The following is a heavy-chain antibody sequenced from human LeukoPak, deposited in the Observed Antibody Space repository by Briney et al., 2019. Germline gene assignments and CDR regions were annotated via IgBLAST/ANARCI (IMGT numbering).Heavy chain of an antibody. V-gene: IGHV3-23*01. D-gene: IGHD1-26*01. CDR2: ISGSDAGT. Sequence: GGSLRLSCAACGFTFSSYAMSWVRQIPGKGLEWVSAISGSDAGTYYADSVKGRFTISRDNSKNTLYLQMNRLRAEDTAVYYCARDLQVGALYFFDYWGQGTLVTVSS. CDR1: GFTFSSYA. CDR3: ARDLQVGALYFFDY. J-gene: IGHJ4*02.